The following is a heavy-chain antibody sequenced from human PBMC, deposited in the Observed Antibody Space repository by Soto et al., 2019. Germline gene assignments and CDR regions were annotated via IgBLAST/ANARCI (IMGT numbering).Heavy chain of an antibody. CDR3: ARDPLWFGEFDY. CDR2: ICYDGSTN. J-gene: IGHJ4*02. CDR1: GFTFSSYG. D-gene: IGHD3-10*01. V-gene: IGHV3-33*01. Sequence: PGGSLRLSWAASGFTFSSYGMHWVRQGTGKGLEWGAVICYDGSTNYYADFVKCRFTFSTANSMNTLYLQMNSLSADATAAYYCARDPLWFGEFDYWSQGTLVTVSS.